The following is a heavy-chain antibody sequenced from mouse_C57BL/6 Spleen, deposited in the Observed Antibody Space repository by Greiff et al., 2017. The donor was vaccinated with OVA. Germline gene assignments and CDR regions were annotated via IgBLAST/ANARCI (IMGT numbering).Heavy chain of an antibody. V-gene: IGHV14-2*01. J-gene: IGHJ4*01. Sequence: VQLQQSGAELVKPGASVKLSCTASGFNIKDYYMHWVKQRTEQGLEWIGRIDPEDDETKYAPKFQGKATITADTSSNTAYLQLSSLTSEDTAVYYCARCDGSSPMDYWGQGTSVTVSS. CDR1: GFNIKDYY. CDR2: IDPEDDET. D-gene: IGHD1-1*01. CDR3: ARCDGSSPMDY.